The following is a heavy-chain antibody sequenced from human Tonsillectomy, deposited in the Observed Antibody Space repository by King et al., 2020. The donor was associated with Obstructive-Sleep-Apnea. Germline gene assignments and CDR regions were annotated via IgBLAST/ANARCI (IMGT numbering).Heavy chain of an antibody. J-gene: IGHJ1*01. D-gene: IGHD3-10*01. V-gene: IGHV3-53*04. CDR3: ARTYYGSGSYYNLEYFQH. CDR1: GFTGSSNY. Sequence: VQLVESGGGLVQPGGSLRLSCAASGFTGSSNYMSWVRQAPGKGLEWVSVIYSGGSTYYADSVKGRFTISRHNSKNTLYLQMNSLRAEDTAVYYCARTYYGSGSYYNLEYFQHWGQGTLVTVSS. CDR2: IYSGGST.